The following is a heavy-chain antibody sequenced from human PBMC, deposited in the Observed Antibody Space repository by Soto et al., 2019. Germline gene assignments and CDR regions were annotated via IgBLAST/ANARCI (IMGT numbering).Heavy chain of an antibody. D-gene: IGHD3-22*01. CDR1: GGSISSYY. CDR3: ARTQATPYYYDSSVYLYYFDY. Sequence: PSETLSLTCTVSGGSISSYYWSWIRQPPGKGLEWIGYIYYSGSTNYNPSLKSRVTISVDTSKNQFSLKLSSVTAADTAVYYCARTQATPYYYDSSVYLYYFDYWGQGTLVTVSS. V-gene: IGHV4-59*01. J-gene: IGHJ4*02. CDR2: IYYSGST.